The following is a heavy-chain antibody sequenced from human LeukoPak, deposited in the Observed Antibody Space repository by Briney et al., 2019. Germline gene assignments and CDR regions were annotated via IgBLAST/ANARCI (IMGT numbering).Heavy chain of an antibody. Sequence: PGGSLRLSCAASGFTFSSYAMSWVRQAPGKGLEWVSAISGSGGSTYYADSVKGRFTISRDNSKNTLYLQMNSLRAEDTAVYYCAKDLSYCSGGSCYPIEYFQHWGQGTLVTVSS. D-gene: IGHD2-15*01. J-gene: IGHJ1*01. CDR3: AKDLSYCSGGSCYPIEYFQH. CDR2: ISGSGGST. V-gene: IGHV3-23*01. CDR1: GFTFSSYA.